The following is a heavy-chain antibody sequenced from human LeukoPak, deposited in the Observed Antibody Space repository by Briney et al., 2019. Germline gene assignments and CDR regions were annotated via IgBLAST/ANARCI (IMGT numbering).Heavy chain of an antibody. CDR2: INPSGGST. V-gene: IGHV1-46*01. Sequence: ASVKVSCKASGYTFTSYYMHWVRQAPGQGLEWMGIINPSGGSTSYAQKFQGRVTFTRDTSASTAYMELSSLRSEDTAVYYCAREYCSGGSCYPWSYWGQGTLVTVSS. CDR3: AREYCSGGSCYPWSY. CDR1: GYTFTSYY. J-gene: IGHJ4*02. D-gene: IGHD2-15*01.